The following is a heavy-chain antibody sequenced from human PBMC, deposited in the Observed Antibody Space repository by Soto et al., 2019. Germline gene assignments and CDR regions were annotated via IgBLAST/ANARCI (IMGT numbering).Heavy chain of an antibody. J-gene: IGHJ6*02. CDR1: AGTFSSYA. V-gene: IGHV1-69*13. D-gene: IGHD5-12*01. CDR2: IIPIFGTA. Sequence: SVKVSCKASAGTFSSYAISWVRQAPGQGLEWMGGIIPIFGTANYAQKFQGRVTITADESTSTAYMELSSLRSEETAVYYCARASEDIVATIGSNYYYYGMDVWGQGTTVTVSS. CDR3: ARASEDIVATIGSNYYYYGMDV.